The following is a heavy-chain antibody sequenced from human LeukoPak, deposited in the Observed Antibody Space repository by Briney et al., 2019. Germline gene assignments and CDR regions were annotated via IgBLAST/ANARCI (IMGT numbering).Heavy chain of an antibody. CDR2: INPNSGGT. V-gene: IGHV1-2*02. Sequence: ASVKVSCKASGYTFTGYCMHWVRQAPGQGLEWMGWINPNSGGTNYAQKFQGRVTMTRDTSISTAYMELSRLRSDDTAVYYCARAIYSSSWIDYWGQGTLVTVSS. D-gene: IGHD6-13*01. CDR3: ARAIYSSSWIDY. J-gene: IGHJ4*02. CDR1: GYTFTGYC.